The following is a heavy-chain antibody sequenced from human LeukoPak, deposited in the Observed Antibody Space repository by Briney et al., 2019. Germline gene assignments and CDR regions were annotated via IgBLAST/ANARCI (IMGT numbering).Heavy chain of an antibody. J-gene: IGHJ4*02. D-gene: IGHD5-24*01. Sequence: SQTLSLTCTVSGGSISSGSYYWSWIRQPAGKGLEWIGRIYTSGGTNYNPSLKSRVTISVDTSKNQFSLKLSSVTAADTAVYYCARDGLEMATFYFDYWGQGTLVTVSS. CDR3: ARDGLEMATFYFDY. CDR2: IYTSGGT. V-gene: IGHV4-61*02. CDR1: GGSISSGSYY.